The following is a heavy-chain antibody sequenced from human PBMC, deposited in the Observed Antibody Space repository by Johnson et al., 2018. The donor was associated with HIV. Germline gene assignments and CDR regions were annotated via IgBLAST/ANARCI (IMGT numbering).Heavy chain of an antibody. CDR1: GFTFSSSA. V-gene: IGHV3-NL1*01. J-gene: IGHJ3*02. D-gene: IGHD1-26*01. Sequence: QVQLVESGGGVVQPGGSLRLSCAASGFTFSSSALHWVRQAPGKGLEWVSLIYSGGRTYYADSVKGRFTISRDNSKNTLYLQMNSLRAEDTAVYYCARSPEGDAFDIWGQGTMVTVSS. CDR3: ARSPEGDAFDI. CDR2: IYSGGRT.